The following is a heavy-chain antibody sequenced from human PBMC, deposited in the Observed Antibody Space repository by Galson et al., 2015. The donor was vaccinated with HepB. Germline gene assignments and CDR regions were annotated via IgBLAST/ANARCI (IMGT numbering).Heavy chain of an antibody. CDR3: VKDRGDYGSGDY. CDR1: GFTFSSYA. CDR2: ISGSGDST. D-gene: IGHD4-17*01. J-gene: IGHJ4*02. Sequence: SLRLSCAAPGFTFSSYAIHWVRQAPGKGLDYVSAISGSGDSTYYADSVKGRCTISRDNFKNTVYFQMSSLRPEDTAVYYCVKDRGDYGSGDYWGQGTLVIVSS. V-gene: IGHV3-64D*06.